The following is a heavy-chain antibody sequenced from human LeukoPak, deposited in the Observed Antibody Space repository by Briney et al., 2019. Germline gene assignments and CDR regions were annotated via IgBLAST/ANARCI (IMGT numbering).Heavy chain of an antibody. D-gene: IGHD3-22*01. CDR2: TYYRSKWYN. J-gene: IGHJ4*02. CDR1: GDSVSSNSAA. Sequence: SQTLSLTCATSGDSVSSNSAAWDWIRQSPSRGLEWLGRTYYRSKWYNDYAVSVKSRITINPDTSKNHFSLQLSSVTPEDTAVYYCARESSGYSASFAPFDYWGQGTLVTVSS. CDR3: ARESSGYSASFAPFDY. V-gene: IGHV6-1*01.